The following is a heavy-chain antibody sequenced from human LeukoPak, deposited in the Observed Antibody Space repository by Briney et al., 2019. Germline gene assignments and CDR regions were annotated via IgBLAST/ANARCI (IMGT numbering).Heavy chain of an antibody. J-gene: IGHJ5*02. CDR3: ARDRWELLGWFDP. CDR2: ISYDGSNK. V-gene: IGHV3-30-3*01. D-gene: IGHD1-26*01. Sequence: GGSLRLSCAASGFTFSSYAMHWVCQAPGKGLEWVAVISYDGSNKYYADSVKGRFTISRDNSKNTLYLQMNSLRAEDTAVYYCARDRWELLGWFDPWGQGTLVTVSS. CDR1: GFTFSSYA.